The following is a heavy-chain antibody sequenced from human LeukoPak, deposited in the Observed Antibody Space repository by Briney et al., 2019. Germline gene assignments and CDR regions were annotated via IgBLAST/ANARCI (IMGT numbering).Heavy chain of an antibody. CDR1: GFTFSSYN. CDR2: ISSSSTYI. J-gene: IGHJ4*02. V-gene: IGHV3-21*04. CDR3: ARGFGSGSDFFDY. D-gene: IGHD1-26*01. Sequence: GGSLRLSCAASGFTFSSYNMNWVRQAPGKGLEWISSISSSSTYIYYADSVRGRFTISRDNAKNSLYLQMNSLRAEDTAMYYCARGFGSGSDFFDYWGQGALVTVSS.